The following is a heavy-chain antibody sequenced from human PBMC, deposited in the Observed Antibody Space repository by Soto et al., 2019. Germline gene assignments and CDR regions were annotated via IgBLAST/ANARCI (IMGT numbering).Heavy chain of an antibody. D-gene: IGHD6-13*01. CDR3: ARDGQQQAPYALDV. V-gene: IGHV3-33*01. J-gene: IGHJ6*02. CDR1: GFTFNHNA. CDR2: IWYDGSEK. Sequence: QVQLVESGGGVVQPGRSLRLSWAASGFTFNHNAMHWVRQAAGKGLEWVAQIWYDGSEKYYTDSVKGRFTISRDNFKNTVFLQMDSLRVEDTAVYYCARDGQQQAPYALDVWGQGTTVIVSS.